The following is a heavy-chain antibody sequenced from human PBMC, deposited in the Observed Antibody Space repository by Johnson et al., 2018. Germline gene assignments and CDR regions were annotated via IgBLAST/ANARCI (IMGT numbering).Heavy chain of an antibody. D-gene: IGHD2-21*02. CDR1: RGSFSGYY. CDR3: ARLAFCAVDCYPLAY. J-gene: IGHJ4*02. CDR2: INDSGTT. V-gene: IGHV4-34*01. Sequence: QVQLQQWGAGLLKPSETLALTCGVSRGSFSGYYWGWIRQTPGKALEWIGQINDSGTTHHNPSLKSRVTMSMDTSKNHFSLRLRFVTAADTGIYYCARLAFCAVDCYPLAYWGQGTLVTVSS.